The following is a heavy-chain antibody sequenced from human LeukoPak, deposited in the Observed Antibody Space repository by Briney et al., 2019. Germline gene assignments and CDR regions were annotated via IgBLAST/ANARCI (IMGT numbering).Heavy chain of an antibody. D-gene: IGHD4-17*01. CDR3: ARADDYGDYPDY. J-gene: IGHJ4*02. V-gene: IGHV1-2*06. Sequence: ASVKVSCKASGYNFAGYYMHWLRQAPGQGLEWMGRINPNSGATRFAQKFQGRVTMTGDASITTAYMELSSVKSDDTAVYYCARADDYGDYPDYWGQGTLVTVSS. CDR2: INPNSGAT. CDR1: GYNFAGYY.